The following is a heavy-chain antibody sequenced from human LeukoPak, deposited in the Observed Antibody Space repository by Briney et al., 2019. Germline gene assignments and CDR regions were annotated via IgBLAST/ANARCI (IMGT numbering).Heavy chain of an antibody. V-gene: IGHV4-59*01. CDR2: IYYSGSI. Sequence: PSETLSLTCTVSGGSISTYYWSWIRQPPGKGLEWIGYIYYSGSINYNPSLKSRVTISVDTSKNQLSLKLSSATAADTAVYYCAREGSTSSEIGVYYYYMDVWGKGTTVTVSS. D-gene: IGHD2-2*01. J-gene: IGHJ6*03. CDR3: AREGSTSSEIGVYYYYMDV. CDR1: GGSISTYY.